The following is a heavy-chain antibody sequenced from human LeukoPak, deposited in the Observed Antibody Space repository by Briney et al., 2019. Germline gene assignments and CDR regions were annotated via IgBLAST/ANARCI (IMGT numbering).Heavy chain of an antibody. CDR2: ISAYNGNT. V-gene: IGHV1-18*01. CDR3: ARVAGTYRNYFDY. Sequence: ASVKVPCKASGYSFSSYGITWVRQAPGQGLEWMGWISAYNGNTNYAQNLQGRVTMTTDTSTSTVYMELRSLRSDDTAVYYCARVAGTYRNYFDYWGQGTLVTVSS. D-gene: IGHD6-19*01. CDR1: GYSFSSYG. J-gene: IGHJ4*02.